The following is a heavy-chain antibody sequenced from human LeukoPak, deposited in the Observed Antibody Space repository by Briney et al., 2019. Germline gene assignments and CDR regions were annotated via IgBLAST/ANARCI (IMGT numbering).Heavy chain of an antibody. Sequence: PGGSLRLSCATSGFTFSGYAMNWVRQAPGKGLEWVSRISDSGGTIHHADSVQGRFTMSRDNSKNTLYLQMNSLRAGDTAVYYCAKSREGYYFDYWGQGTLVTVSS. V-gene: IGHV3-23*01. J-gene: IGHJ4*02. D-gene: IGHD5-24*01. CDR3: AKSREGYYFDY. CDR1: GFTFSGYA. CDR2: ISDSGGTI.